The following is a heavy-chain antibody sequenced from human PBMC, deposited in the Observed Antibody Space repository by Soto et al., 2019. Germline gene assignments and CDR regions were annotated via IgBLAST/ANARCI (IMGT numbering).Heavy chain of an antibody. V-gene: IGHV3-23*01. CDR2: ISGGGGST. J-gene: IGHJ4*02. CDR3: AKDAQAVARSEIDY. CDR1: GFPFSSYA. D-gene: IGHD6-19*01. Sequence: GSLSLSCAASGFPFSSYAMSWVRQPPGKGLEWVSAISGGGGSTYYADSVKGRFTISRDNSKNPLYLQMNSLRVEDTAVYYCAKDAQAVARSEIDYWGQGTLVTVSS.